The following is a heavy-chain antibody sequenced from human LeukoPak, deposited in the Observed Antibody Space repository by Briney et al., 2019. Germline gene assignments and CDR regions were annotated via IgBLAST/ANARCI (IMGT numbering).Heavy chain of an antibody. D-gene: IGHD7-27*01. CDR1: GGSISNYF. CDR2: IYSSGST. Sequence: PSGTLSLTCSVSGGSISNYFWTWIRQPPGKGLEWIGYIYSSGSTYYNPSLKSRVTISVDTSKNRFSLKLSTVTAADTAVYYCARRPTGDPKFDYWGQGTLVTVSS. J-gene: IGHJ4*02. V-gene: IGHV4-59*08. CDR3: ARRPTGDPKFDY.